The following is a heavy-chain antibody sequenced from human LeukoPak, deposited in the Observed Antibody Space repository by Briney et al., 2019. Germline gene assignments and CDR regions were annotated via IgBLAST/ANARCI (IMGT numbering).Heavy chain of an antibody. V-gene: IGHV4-59*01. CDR1: GGSISSYY. Sequence: PSETLSLTCTVSGGSISSYYWSWIRQPPGKGLEWIGYIYYSGSTNYNPSLKSRVTISVDTSKNQFSLKLSSVTAADTAVYYCARAPWPDPSFDYWGQGTLVTVSS. CDR2: IYYSGST. J-gene: IGHJ4*02. CDR3: ARAPWPDPSFDY.